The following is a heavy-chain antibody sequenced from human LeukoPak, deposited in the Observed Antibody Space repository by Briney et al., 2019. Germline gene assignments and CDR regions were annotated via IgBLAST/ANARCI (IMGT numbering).Heavy chain of an antibody. D-gene: IGHD1-7*01. Sequence: GGSLRLSCAASEFTYGMNWVRQAPGKGLECVSAISSSGSNTYYADSVKGRFTISRDNAKNSLYLQMNSLRAEDTAVYYCATTTAGFDYWGQGTLVTVSS. J-gene: IGHJ4*02. V-gene: IGHV3-21*04. CDR1: EFTYG. CDR3: ATTTAGFDY. CDR2: ISSSGSNT.